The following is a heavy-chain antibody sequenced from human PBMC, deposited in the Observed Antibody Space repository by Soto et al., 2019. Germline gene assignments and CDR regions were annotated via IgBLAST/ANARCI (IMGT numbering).Heavy chain of an antibody. V-gene: IGHV4-61*01. D-gene: IGHD3-22*01. CDR2: IYYSGST. CDR1: GGSVSSGSYY. CDR3: ARAPNYYDSSGFDY. Sequence: QVQLQESGPGLVKPSETLSLTCTVSGGSVSSGSYYWSWIRQPPGKGLEWIGYIYYSGSTNYNPSLKSRVTISVDTSKTQFSLKLSSVTAADTAVYYCARAPNYYDSSGFDYWGQGTLVTVSS. J-gene: IGHJ4*02.